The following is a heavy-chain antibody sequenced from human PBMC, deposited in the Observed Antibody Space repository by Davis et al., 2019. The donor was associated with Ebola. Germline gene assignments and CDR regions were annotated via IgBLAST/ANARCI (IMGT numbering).Heavy chain of an antibody. Sequence: ASVKVSCKASGYTFTSYYMHWVRQAPGQGLEWMGIINPSGGSTSYAQKFQGRVTITRDTSASTAYMELSSLRSEDTAVYYCAGPEADIVVVPAAIAPTYYGMDVWGQGTTVTVSS. D-gene: IGHD2-2*01. CDR3: AGPEADIVVVPAAIAPTYYGMDV. V-gene: IGHV1-46*01. CDR1: GYTFTSYY. J-gene: IGHJ6*02. CDR2: INPSGGST.